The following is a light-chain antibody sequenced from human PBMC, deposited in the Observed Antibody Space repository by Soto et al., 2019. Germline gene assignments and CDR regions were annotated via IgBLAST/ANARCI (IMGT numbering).Light chain of an antibody. V-gene: IGKV3-20*01. J-gene: IGKJ2*01. Sequence: EIVLTQSPGTLSLSPGERATLSCRASQSVSSSYLAWYQQKPGQAPRLLIYGASSRATGIPDRFIGSGSGTDFTLTISRLEPEDFAGEYCQQYGSLPNTCGQGTKLEIK. CDR2: GAS. CDR1: QSVSSSY. CDR3: QQYGSLPNT.